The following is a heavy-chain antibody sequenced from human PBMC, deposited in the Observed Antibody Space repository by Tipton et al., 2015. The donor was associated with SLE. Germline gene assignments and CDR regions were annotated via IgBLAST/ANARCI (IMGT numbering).Heavy chain of an antibody. D-gene: IGHD3-3*01. CDR1: GASISSGSFY. Sequence: TLSLTCSVSGASISSGSFYWSWIRQPAGKTLEWIGHIYTSGGTDYNPSLKSRLTISVETSKNQFSLKLTSVTAADTAVYYCARGNYDFRGRTFDIWGQGTMVTVSS. V-gene: IGHV4-61*09. CDR3: ARGNYDFRGRTFDI. CDR2: IYTSGGT. J-gene: IGHJ3*02.